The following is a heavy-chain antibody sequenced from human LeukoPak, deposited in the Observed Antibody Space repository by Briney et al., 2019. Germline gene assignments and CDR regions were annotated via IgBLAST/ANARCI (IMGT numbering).Heavy chain of an antibody. D-gene: IGHD3-10*01. Sequence: GASVKVSCKASGGTFSSYAISWARQAPGQGLEWMGGIIPIFGTANYAQKFQGRVTITADKSTSTAYMELSSLRSEDTAVYYCAKDVAYGSDYWGQGTLVTVSS. J-gene: IGHJ4*02. CDR1: GGTFSSYA. CDR3: AKDVAYGSDY. CDR2: IIPIFGTA. V-gene: IGHV1-69*06.